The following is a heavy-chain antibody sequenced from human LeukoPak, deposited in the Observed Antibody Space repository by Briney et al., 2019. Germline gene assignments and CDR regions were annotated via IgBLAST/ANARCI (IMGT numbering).Heavy chain of an antibody. D-gene: IGHD2-15*01. J-gene: IGHJ4*02. CDR1: GNTLTDLS. CDR3: AAEGQWSLVHYFNS. CDR2: FDPEDAEV. Sequence: ASVKVSCKVSGNTLTDLSIHWVRQAPEKGLDWMGGFDPEDAEVIYAEKFQDRVTMTEDPSTDTAYMELSSLRSEDTAVYYCAAEGQWSLVHYFNSWGQGTLVTVSS. V-gene: IGHV1-24*01.